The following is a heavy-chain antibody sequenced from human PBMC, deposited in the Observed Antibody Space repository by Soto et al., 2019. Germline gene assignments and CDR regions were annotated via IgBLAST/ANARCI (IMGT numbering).Heavy chain of an antibody. Sequence: PGGSLRLSCAASGFTFSNYAMSWVRQAPGKGLEWVSGISDIGGNTYYADSVKGRFTISRDNSKNTLFLQMNSLRAEDTAVYYCVRLRYSEGTGNFDYWGQGTLVTVSS. V-gene: IGHV3-23*01. CDR2: ISDIGGNT. J-gene: IGHJ4*02. CDR1: GFTFSNYA. CDR3: VRLRYSEGTGNFDY. D-gene: IGHD1-26*01.